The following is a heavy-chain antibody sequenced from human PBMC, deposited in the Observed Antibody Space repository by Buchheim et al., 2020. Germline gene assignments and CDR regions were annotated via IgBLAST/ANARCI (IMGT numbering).Heavy chain of an antibody. CDR1: GYTFTSYY. J-gene: IGHJ6*02. V-gene: IGHV1-46*01. CDR2: INPSDGST. D-gene: IGHD3-22*01. Sequence: QVQLVQSGAEVKKPGASVNVSCKASGYTFTSYYMHWVRQAPGQGLEWMGLINPSDGSTSHAPKFQGRVTLTRDTSTSTVYLELSSLRSEDTAVYYCASTSPYYYDSSGYYTGMDVWGQGTT. CDR3: ASTSPYYYDSSGYYTGMDV.